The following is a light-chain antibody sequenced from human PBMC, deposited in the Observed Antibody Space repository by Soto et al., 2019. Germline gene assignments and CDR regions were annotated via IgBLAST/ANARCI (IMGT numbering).Light chain of an antibody. V-gene: IGKV1-12*01. J-gene: IGKJ4*01. Sequence: DIQMTQSPSSVSAFVGDRVTITCRASQGITSWLAWYQQKPGKAPELLIYAASSLQSGVPSRFSGSGSGADFALTISSLQPEDSATYYCQQTASFPLIFGGGTRVEIK. CDR3: QQTASFPLI. CDR1: QGITSW. CDR2: AAS.